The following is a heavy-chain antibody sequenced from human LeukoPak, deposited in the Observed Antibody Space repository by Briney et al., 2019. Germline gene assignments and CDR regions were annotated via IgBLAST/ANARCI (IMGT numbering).Heavy chain of an antibody. D-gene: IGHD3-9*01. V-gene: IGHV3-7*03. Sequence: GGSLRLSCTASGFTFTTYWMSWVRHPPGRGLEWVANIKQDGTEKYYVDSVKGRFTISRDNAKNSLYLQMNSLRVEDTAVYYCAKDPYYDISTAYYYMDVWGKGTTVTISS. CDR2: IKQDGTEK. J-gene: IGHJ6*03. CDR3: AKDPYYDISTAYYYMDV. CDR1: GFTFTTYW.